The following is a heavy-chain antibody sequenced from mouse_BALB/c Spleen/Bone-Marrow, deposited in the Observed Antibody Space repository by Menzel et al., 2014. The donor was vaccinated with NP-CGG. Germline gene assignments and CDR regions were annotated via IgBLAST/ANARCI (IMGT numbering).Heavy chain of an antibody. CDR3: ARQLDSSGYVLDY. Sequence: EVKLMESGGGLVQPGGSLKLSCAASGFTFSSYTVSWIRQTPEKRLEWVAYISDGGGRAYYPDTVKGRFTISRDNAKNTLYLQMSSLKSEDTAMYYCARQLDSSGYVLDYWGQGTTLTVSS. CDR2: ISDGGGRA. J-gene: IGHJ2*01. V-gene: IGHV5-12-2*01. D-gene: IGHD3-2*01. CDR1: GFTFSSYT.